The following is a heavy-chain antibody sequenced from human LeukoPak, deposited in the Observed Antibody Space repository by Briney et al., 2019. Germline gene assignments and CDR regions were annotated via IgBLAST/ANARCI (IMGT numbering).Heavy chain of an antibody. V-gene: IGHV4-39*01. CDR1: GDSISSSSYF. CDR2: IPYSGSA. Sequence: PSETLSLTCAVSGDSISSSSYFWGWIRQPPGKGLEWIGSIPYSGSASYNPSLKSRVIISIDTSKNQLSLEVRSVTAADTAVYYCARPARDGDYYYWGQGTLVIVSS. J-gene: IGHJ4*02. CDR3: ARPARDGDYYY. D-gene: IGHD2/OR15-2a*01.